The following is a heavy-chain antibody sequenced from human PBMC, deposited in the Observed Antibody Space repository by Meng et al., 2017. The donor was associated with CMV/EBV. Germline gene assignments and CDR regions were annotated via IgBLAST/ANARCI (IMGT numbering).Heavy chain of an antibody. Sequence: KVSCKGSGYSFTSYWIGWVRQMPGKGLEWMGIIYPGDSDTRYSPSFQGQVTISADKSISTAYLQWSSLKASDTAMYYRARPGPRGIAAADYWGQGTLVTVSS. CDR1: GYSFTSYW. CDR2: IYPGDSDT. J-gene: IGHJ4*02. CDR3: ARPGPRGIAAADY. D-gene: IGHD6-13*01. V-gene: IGHV5-51*01.